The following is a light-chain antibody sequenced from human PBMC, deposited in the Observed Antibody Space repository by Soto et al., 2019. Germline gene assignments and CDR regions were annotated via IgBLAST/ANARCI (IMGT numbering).Light chain of an antibody. J-gene: IGLJ2*01. CDR2: EVS. Sequence: QSALTQPASVSGSPGQSITISCTGSSSDIGAYDSVSWYQQHPGKAPRLVIYEVSDRPSGVSNRFSGSKSGNTASLTISGLQAEDEADYYCSSYISSSTFVVFGGGTKLTVL. V-gene: IGLV2-14*01. CDR1: SSDIGAYDS. CDR3: SSYISSSTFVV.